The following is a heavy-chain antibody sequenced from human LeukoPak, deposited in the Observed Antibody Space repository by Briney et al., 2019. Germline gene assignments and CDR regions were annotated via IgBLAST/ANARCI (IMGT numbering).Heavy chain of an antibody. J-gene: IGHJ4*02. CDR2: FDPEDGET. CDR1: GYTLTELS. D-gene: IGHD1-20*01. Sequence: GASVKVSCKVSGYTLTELSMHWVRQAPGKGLEWMGGFDPEDGETIYAQKFQGRVTMTEDTSTDTAYMELSSLRSEDTAVYYCATDAFDRYNWNRPCYRYWGQGTLVTVSS. CDR3: ATDAFDRYNWNRPCYRY. V-gene: IGHV1-24*01.